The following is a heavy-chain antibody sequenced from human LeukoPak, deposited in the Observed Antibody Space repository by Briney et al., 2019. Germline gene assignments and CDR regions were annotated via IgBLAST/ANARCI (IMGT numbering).Heavy chain of an antibody. CDR3: AREAWSRPAAMDYYYYMDV. D-gene: IGHD2-2*01. CDR1: GYTFTSYY. CDR2: INPSGGST. J-gene: IGHJ6*03. V-gene: IGHV1-46*01. Sequence: ASVKVSCKASGYTFTSYYMHWVRQAPGQGLEWMGIINPSGGSTSYAQKFQGRVTMTRDTSTSTVYMELSSLRSEDTAVYYCAREAWSRPAAMDYYYYMDVWGKGTTVTISS.